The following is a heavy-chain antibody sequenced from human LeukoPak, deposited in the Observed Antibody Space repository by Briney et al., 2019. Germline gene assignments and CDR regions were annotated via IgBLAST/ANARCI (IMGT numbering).Heavy chain of an antibody. Sequence: GGSLRLSCSASGFSFSSYEMNWVRQAPGKGLEWVSHISSSATSTYYADSVKGRFTISRDNAKNSLYLQMDSLRAEDTAVYYCARVFGAFDSWGQGTLVTVSS. D-gene: IGHD3-10*01. J-gene: IGHJ5*01. CDR1: GFSFSSYE. CDR2: ISSSATST. CDR3: ARVFGAFDS. V-gene: IGHV3-48*03.